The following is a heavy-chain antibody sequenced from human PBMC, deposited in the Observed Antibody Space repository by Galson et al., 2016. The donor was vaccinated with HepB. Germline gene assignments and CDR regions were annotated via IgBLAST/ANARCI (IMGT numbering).Heavy chain of an antibody. J-gene: IGHJ4*02. V-gene: IGHV1-2*02. CDR1: GYTLTGYY. CDR2: INPSTGGT. CDR3: ARAPGGVGLGSTFVQAFDY. Sequence: SVKVSCKASGYTLTGYYMHWVRQAPGQGLEWMGWINPSTGGTDYAQNFQDRVTMTRDASTNTAYMELRGLRSDDTAIYYCARAPGGVGLGSTFVQAFDYWGQGALITVSS. D-gene: IGHD2/OR15-2a*01.